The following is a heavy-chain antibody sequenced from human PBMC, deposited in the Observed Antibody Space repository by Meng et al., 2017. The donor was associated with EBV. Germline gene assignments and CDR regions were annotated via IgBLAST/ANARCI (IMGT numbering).Heavy chain of an antibody. CDR2: INPNSGGT. Sequence: QVQLVRSGAEVKKPGASVKVSCKASGYTFTGYYMHWVRQAPGQGLEWMGRINPNSGGTNYAQKFQGRVTMTRDTSISTAYMELSRLRSDDTAVYYCVRVGIAVAGTGDYWGQGTLVTVSS. V-gene: IGHV1-2*06. D-gene: IGHD6-19*01. CDR3: VRVGIAVAGTGDY. CDR1: GYTFTGYY. J-gene: IGHJ4*02.